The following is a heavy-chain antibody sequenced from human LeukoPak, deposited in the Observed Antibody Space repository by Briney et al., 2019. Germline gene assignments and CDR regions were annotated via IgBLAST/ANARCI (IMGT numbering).Heavy chain of an antibody. V-gene: IGHV4-34*01. CDR3: ARVVGAKYFQH. D-gene: IGHD3-10*01. CDR2: INHSGST. J-gene: IGHJ1*01. CDR1: GGSFSGYY. Sequence: SEILSLTCAVYGGSFSGYYWSWIRQPPGKGLEWIGEINHSGSTNYNPSLKSRVTISVDTSKNQFSLKLSSVTAADTAVYYCARVVGAKYFQHWGQGTLVTVSS.